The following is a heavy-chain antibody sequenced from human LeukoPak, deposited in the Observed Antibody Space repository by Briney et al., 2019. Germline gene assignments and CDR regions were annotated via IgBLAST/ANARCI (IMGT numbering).Heavy chain of an antibody. Sequence: GGSLRLSCAASGFTFSSYSMNWVRQAPGKGLEWVSSISSSSSYIYYADSVKGRFTISRDNAKNSLYLQMNSLRAEDTAVYYCARDISSGGGYYFDHWGQGTLVTVSS. CDR2: ISSSSSYI. V-gene: IGHV3-21*01. J-gene: IGHJ4*02. CDR3: ARDISSGGGYYFDH. CDR1: GFTFSSYS. D-gene: IGHD6-19*01.